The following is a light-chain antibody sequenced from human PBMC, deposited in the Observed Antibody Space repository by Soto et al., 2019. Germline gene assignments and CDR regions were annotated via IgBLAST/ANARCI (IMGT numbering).Light chain of an antibody. CDR1: QSVSSN. J-gene: IGKJ2*01. CDR3: QQYNNWPPYT. Sequence: EIVMTQSPATLSVSPGERATLSCRASQSVSSNVAWYQQKPGQAPRLLIYGASTRATGIPARFSGSGSGTEFTLNISSLQSEDFAVYYCQQYNNWPPYTFGQGTKLEIK. CDR2: GAS. V-gene: IGKV3-15*01.